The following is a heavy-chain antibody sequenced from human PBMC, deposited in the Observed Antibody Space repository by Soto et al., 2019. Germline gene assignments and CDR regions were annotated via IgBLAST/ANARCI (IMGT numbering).Heavy chain of an antibody. D-gene: IGHD6-13*01. Sequence: LRLSCAASGFPFSSYWMSWVRQAPGKGLEWVANIKQDGSEKYYVDSVKGRFTISRDNAKNSLYLQMNSLRAEDTAVYYCARDGRGGYSSSLGWYYGMDVWGQGTTVTVSS. J-gene: IGHJ6*02. CDR1: GFPFSSYW. CDR2: IKQDGSEK. CDR3: ARDGRGGYSSSLGWYYGMDV. V-gene: IGHV3-7*03.